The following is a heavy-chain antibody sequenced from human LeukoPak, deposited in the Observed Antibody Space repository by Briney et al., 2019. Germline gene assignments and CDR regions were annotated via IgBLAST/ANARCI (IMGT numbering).Heavy chain of an antibody. Sequence: GGSLRLSCAASGFTFSSYIMNWVRQAPGKGLEWVSYISSSSSTIYYADSVKGRFTISRDNAKNSLYLQMNSLRAEDTAVYYCARAKGIAVAGDAFDIWGQGTMVTVSS. CDR3: ARAKGIAVAGDAFDI. J-gene: IGHJ3*02. CDR1: GFTFSSYI. D-gene: IGHD6-19*01. CDR2: ISSSSSTI. V-gene: IGHV3-48*04.